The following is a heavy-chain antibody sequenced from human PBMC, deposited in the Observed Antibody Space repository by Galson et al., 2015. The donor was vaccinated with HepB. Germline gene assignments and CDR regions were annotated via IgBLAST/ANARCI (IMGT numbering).Heavy chain of an antibody. CDR3: ARKWESSGGNWFDP. Sequence: SVKVSCKASGGTFSSYTISWVRQAPGQGLEWMGRIIPNLGITNYAQKFQGRATITADKSTSTAYMELSSLRSEDTAVYYCARKWESSGGNWFDPWGQGTPVTVSS. V-gene: IGHV1-69*02. J-gene: IGHJ5*02. CDR2: IIPNLGIT. CDR1: GGTFSSYT. D-gene: IGHD1-26*01.